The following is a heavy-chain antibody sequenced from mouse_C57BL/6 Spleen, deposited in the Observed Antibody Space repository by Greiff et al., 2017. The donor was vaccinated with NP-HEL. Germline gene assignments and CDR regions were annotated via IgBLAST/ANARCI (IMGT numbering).Heavy chain of an antibody. CDR2: ILSGSGST. CDR3: ARWGKQGYFDD. V-gene: IGHV1-9*01. CDR1: GFTFTGYW. Sequence: QVQLKESGAELMKPGASVKLSCTATGFTFTGYWIEWVKQRPGHGLEWIGEILSGSGSTNYIEKFKGQATFSADTSYNTAYMQLSSLTTEDSAICYGARWGKQGYFDDWGQGTTLTVSS. J-gene: IGHJ2*01.